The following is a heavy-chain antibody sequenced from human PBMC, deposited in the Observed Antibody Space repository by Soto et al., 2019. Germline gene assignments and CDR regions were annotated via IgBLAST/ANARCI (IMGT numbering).Heavy chain of an antibody. J-gene: IGHJ4*02. V-gene: IGHV3-30*18. CDR1: GFTFSSYG. D-gene: IGHD6-13*01. CDR3: AKGSTGYSSSWYSY. Sequence: QVQLVESGGGVVQPGRSLRLSCAASGFTFSSYGMHWVRQAPGKGLEWVAVISYDGSNKYYADSVKGRFTISRDNSKNKLYLQMNSLRAEDTAVYYCAKGSTGYSSSWYSYWGQGTLVTVSS. CDR2: ISYDGSNK.